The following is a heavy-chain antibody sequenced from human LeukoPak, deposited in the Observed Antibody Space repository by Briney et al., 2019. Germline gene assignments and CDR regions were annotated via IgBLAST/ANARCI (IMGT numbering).Heavy chain of an antibody. J-gene: IGHJ6*03. V-gene: IGHV4-31*03. D-gene: IGHD2-8*02. CDR3: ARLDVLDFYYMDV. Sequence: SQTLSLTCSVSGDSLGSGGYYWSWTRQHRGRGPECIGYIYDSGSTYYHPSLKSRVTISVETSKNQFSLKLTSVTAADTAVNYCARLDVLDFYYMDVWGKGTAVTVSS. CDR2: IYDSGST. CDR1: GDSLGSGGYY.